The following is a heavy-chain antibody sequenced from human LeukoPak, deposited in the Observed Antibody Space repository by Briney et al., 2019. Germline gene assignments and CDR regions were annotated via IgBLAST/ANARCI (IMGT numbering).Heavy chain of an antibody. J-gene: IGHJ4*02. D-gene: IGHD1-26*01. V-gene: IGHV3-23*01. Sequence: GGSLRLSCAASGFTFSSYAVSWVRQAPEKGLEWVSTISGSGGGTYYADSVKGRFTISRDDSKNTLYLQMNSPRAEDTAVYYCAKDLGRYRNNYFDYWGQGTLVTVSS. CDR3: AKDLGRYRNNYFDY. CDR2: ISGSGGGT. CDR1: GFTFSSYA.